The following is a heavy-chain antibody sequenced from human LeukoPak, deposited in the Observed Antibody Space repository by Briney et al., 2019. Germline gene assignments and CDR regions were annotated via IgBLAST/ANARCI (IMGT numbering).Heavy chain of an antibody. D-gene: IGHD3-10*01. CDR1: GFTFSSYA. CDR2: ISAGGGST. J-gene: IGHJ4*02. CDR3: AKTLWFGPTLGEFDY. Sequence: GSLRLSCPASGFTFSSYAMSWVRQAPGKGPEWVSAISAGGGSTSYADSVKGRFTISRDNSKNTLYLQMSSLRAEDTAVYYCAKTLWFGPTLGEFDYWAQGTLVTVSS. V-gene: IGHV3-23*01.